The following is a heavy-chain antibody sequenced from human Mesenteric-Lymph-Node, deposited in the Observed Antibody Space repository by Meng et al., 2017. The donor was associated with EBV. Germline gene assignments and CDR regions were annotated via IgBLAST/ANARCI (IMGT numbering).Heavy chain of an antibody. D-gene: IGHD3-22*01. CDR1: GYTYTNNG. CDR3: AREGIYYYDSRGFDY. CDR2: ISAYNGNT. V-gene: IGHV1-18*01. Sequence: VQLVQSGAEVKKPGASVKVSCKASGYTYTNNGISWVRQAPGQGLEWMGRISAYNGNTDYAQKFQGRVTMTTDTSTSTAYMELRSLRSDDTAVYYCAREGIYYYDSRGFDYWGQGTLVTVSS. J-gene: IGHJ4*02.